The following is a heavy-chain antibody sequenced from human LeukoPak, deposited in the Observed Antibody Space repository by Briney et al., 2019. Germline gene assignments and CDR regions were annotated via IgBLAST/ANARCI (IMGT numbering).Heavy chain of an antibody. CDR1: GFTVSSHY. CDR2: IYSDGST. CDR3: TTGVEMATISPYYFDY. Sequence: PGGSLRLSCAASGFTVSSHYMSWVRQAPGKGLEWVSVIYSDGSTYYADSVKGRFTISRDTSKNTLYLQMNSLKTEDTAVYYCTTGVEMATISPYYFDYWGQGTLVTVSS. V-gene: IGHV3-53*01. J-gene: IGHJ4*02. D-gene: IGHD5-24*01.